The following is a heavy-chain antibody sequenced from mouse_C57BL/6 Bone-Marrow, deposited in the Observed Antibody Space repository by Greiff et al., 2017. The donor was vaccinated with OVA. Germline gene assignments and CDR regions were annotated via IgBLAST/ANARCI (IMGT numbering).Heavy chain of an antibody. D-gene: IGHD1-1*01. V-gene: IGHV1-64*01. CDR1: GYTFTSYW. J-gene: IGHJ2*01. Sequence: QVQLKQPGAELVKPGASVKLSCKASGYTFTSYWMHWVKQRPGQGLEWIGMIHPNSGSTNYNEKFKSKATLTVDKSSSTAYMQLSSLTSEDSAVYYCARGGYYYGSFDYWGQGTTLTVSS. CDR3: ARGGYYYGSFDY. CDR2: IHPNSGST.